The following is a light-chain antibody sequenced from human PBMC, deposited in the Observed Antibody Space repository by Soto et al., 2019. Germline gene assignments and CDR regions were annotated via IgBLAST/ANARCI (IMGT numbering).Light chain of an antibody. V-gene: IGKV1-5*01. CDR3: QQYNSPVT. CDR2: DAS. J-gene: IGKJ1*01. Sequence: DIQMTQSPSTLSASVGDRVTITCRASQSISSWLAWYQQKPGKAPKLLIYDASSLESGVPSRFSGSGSGTEFPLTISSLQHDDSATYYCQQYNSPVTFGQGTKVEIK. CDR1: QSISSW.